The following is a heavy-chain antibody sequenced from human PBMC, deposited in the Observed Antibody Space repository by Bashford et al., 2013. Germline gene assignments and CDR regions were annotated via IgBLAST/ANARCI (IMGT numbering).Heavy chain of an antibody. D-gene: IGHD6-25*01. J-gene: IGHJ4*02. CDR3: ARGGRLPTI. V-gene: IGHV3-48*02. Sequence: VRQAPGKGLEWVSTMSGSSAGGTTYHADSVKGRFTISRDNAKNSLYLQMNSLRDEDTAVYYCARGGRLPTIWGQGTLVTVSS. CDR2: MSGSSAGGTT.